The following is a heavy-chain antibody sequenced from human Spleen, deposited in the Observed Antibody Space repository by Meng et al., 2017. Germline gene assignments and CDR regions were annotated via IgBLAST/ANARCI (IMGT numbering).Heavy chain of an antibody. CDR1: GFTFHTYG. CDR2: INWNGGST. V-gene: IGHV3-20*04. J-gene: IGHJ6*02. CDR3: ARAMVIYYYGMDV. D-gene: IGHD5-18*01. Sequence: GESLKISCVGSGFTFHTYGIHWVRQAPGKGLEWVSDINWNGGSTGYADSVKGRFTISRDNAKNSLYLQMNSLRAEDTAVYYCARAMVIYYYGMDVWGQGTTVTVSS.